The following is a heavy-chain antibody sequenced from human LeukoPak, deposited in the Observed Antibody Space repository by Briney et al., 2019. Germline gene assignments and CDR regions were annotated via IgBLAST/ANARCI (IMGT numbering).Heavy chain of an antibody. CDR1: GGSISSYY. J-gene: IGHJ4*02. CDR2: IYYSGST. V-gene: IGHV4-59*01. CDR3: ARGSPSLEYSYDY. D-gene: IGHD5-18*01. Sequence: PSETLSLTCTVSGGSISSYYWSWIRQPPGKGLEWIGYIYYSGSTNYNPSLKSRVTISVDTSKNQFSLKPSSVTAADTAVYCCARGSPSLEYSYDYWGQGTLVTVSS.